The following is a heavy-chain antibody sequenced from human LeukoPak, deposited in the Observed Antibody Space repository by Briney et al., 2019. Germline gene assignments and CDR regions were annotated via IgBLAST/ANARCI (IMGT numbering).Heavy chain of an antibody. D-gene: IGHD2-2*01. CDR3: YGASYRFDC. V-gene: IGHV3-7*01. J-gene: IGHJ4*02. Sequence: GGSLRLSCATSGFTFSTFRMTWVRQAPGKGLEWVANINEDGSETYYVDSVRGRFTISRDNAKKSMHLQMNSLRAEDTAAYYCYGASYRFDCWGQGTWVTVSS. CDR2: INEDGSET. CDR1: GFTFSTFR.